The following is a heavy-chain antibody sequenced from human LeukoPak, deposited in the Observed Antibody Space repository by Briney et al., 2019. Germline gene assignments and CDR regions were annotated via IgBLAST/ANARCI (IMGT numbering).Heavy chain of an antibody. D-gene: IGHD2/OR15-2a*01. CDR2: IYYSGST. V-gene: IGHV4-59*01. CDR1: SGSIRSYY. Sequence: SKTLSLTCTVSSGSIRSYYWSWIQQSPGKGLEWIGYIYYSGSTNWNPSLKSRVTIPVDTSKNQFSLKLSSVTAADTAVYYCAGCKSPYYGMDVWGQGTTVAVSS. J-gene: IGHJ6*02. CDR3: AGCKSPYYGMDV.